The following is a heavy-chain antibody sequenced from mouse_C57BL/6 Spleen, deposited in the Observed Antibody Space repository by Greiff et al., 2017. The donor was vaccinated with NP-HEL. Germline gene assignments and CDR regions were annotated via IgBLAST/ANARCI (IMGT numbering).Heavy chain of an antibody. V-gene: IGHV5-6*01. CDR2: ISSGGSYT. D-gene: IGHD2-4*01. CDR1: GFTFSSYG. CDR3: ALFIYYDYDRNFDV. Sequence: EVQLVESGGDLVKPGGSLKLSCAASGFTFSSYGMSWVRQTPDKRLEWVATISSGGSYTYYPDSVKGRFTISRDNAKNTLYLQMSSLKSEDTAMYYCALFIYYDYDRNFDVWGTGTTVTVSS. J-gene: IGHJ1*03.